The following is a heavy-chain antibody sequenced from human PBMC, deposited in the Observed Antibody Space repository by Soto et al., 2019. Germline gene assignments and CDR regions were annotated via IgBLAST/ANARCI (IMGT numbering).Heavy chain of an antibody. V-gene: IGHV3-15*01. CDR2: IRSNTNGRTT. CDR3: TTDTISTRVRWDAFDI. CDR1: GFTFSNAW. J-gene: IGHJ3*02. Sequence: GGSLRLSCAASGFTFSNAWMSWVRQAPGKGLEWVGRIRSNTNGRTTDYAAPVKGRFTISRDDSKNTLYLQMNSLKAEDTAVYYCTTDTISTRVRWDAFDIWGQGTMVTVSS. D-gene: IGHD3-3*01.